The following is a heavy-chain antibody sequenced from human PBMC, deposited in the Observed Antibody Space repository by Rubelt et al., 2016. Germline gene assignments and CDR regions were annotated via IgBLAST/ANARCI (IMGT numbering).Heavy chain of an antibody. CDR1: GFSLSTSGMC. CDR3: ARTQTETEPDY. J-gene: IGHJ4*02. CDR2: IAWDDDK. D-gene: IGHD1-1*01. V-gene: IGHV2-70*01. Sequence: QVTLRESGPALVKPTQTLTLTCTFSGFSLSTSGMCVSWIRQPPGKALEWIALIAWDDDKYYSTSLRIRLTISKDTSKNQVVLTMTDMDPVDTATYYCARTQTETEPDYWGQGTLVTVSS.